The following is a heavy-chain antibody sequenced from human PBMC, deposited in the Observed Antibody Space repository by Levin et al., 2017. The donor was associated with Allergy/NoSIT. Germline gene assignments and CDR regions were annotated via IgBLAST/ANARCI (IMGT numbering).Heavy chain of an antibody. D-gene: IGHD3-16*01. J-gene: IGHJ4*02. CDR2: VSCDTT. CDR3: ANSQGNYGHLPDYLED. Sequence: GESLKISCAASGFTFSNYAMTWVRQAPGKGLEWVSTVSCDTTYYADSVKGRFTIPRDNSKNTVYLQMNSLRGEDTAVYYCANSQGNYGHLPDYLEDWGQGTLVIVSS. V-gene: IGHV3-23*01. CDR1: GFTFSNYA.